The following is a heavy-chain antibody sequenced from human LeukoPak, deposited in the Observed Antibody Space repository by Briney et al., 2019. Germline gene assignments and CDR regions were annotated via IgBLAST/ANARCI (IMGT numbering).Heavy chain of an antibody. CDR3: AKIPRTGTTNY. CDR2: ISTYNGNT. Sequence: ASVKVSCKASGYTFTKYGITWVRQAPGQGLEWMGWISTYNGNTNYAQKLQGRVTMTTDTSTSTAYMELRSLISDDAAVYYCAKIPRTGTTNYWGQGTLVTVFS. CDR1: GYTFTKYG. D-gene: IGHD1-7*01. J-gene: IGHJ4*02. V-gene: IGHV1-18*01.